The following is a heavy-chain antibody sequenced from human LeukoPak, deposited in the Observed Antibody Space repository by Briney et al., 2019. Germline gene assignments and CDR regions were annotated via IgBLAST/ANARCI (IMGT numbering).Heavy chain of an antibody. V-gene: IGHV6-1*01. CDR1: GDSVSINSAA. CDR2: TYYRSKWFN. D-gene: IGHD6-19*01. CDR3: PRVVITVAGTPRYYFDY. Sequence: SQTLSLTCAISGDSVSINSAAWNWIRQSPSRGLEWLARTYYRSKWFNDYAVSVKSRITINPDTSKNQFSLQLNSVTPEDTAVYYCPRVVITVAGTPRYYFDYWGQGTLVTVSS. J-gene: IGHJ4*02.